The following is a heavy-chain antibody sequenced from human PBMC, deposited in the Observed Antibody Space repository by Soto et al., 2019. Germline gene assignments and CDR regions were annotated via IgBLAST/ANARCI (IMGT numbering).Heavy chain of an antibody. CDR2: INYSGST. J-gene: IGHJ4*02. D-gene: IGHD2-8*01. CDR1: GDSITSGDYY. CDR3: ARGQDGYMRRLLVYLDY. Sequence: PSETLSLTCTVYGDSITSGDYYWSWIRQPPGKGLEWIGYINYSGSTNYNPSLKSRVTMSVDTSKNQFSLKLSSVTAADTAVYYCARGQDGYMRRLLVYLDYWGQGTLVTVPS. V-gene: IGHV4-61*08.